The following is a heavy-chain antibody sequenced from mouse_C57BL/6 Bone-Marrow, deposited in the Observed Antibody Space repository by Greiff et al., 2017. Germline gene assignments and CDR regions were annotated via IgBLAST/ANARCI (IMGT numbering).Heavy chain of an antibody. CDR2: IDPSDSDT. V-gene: IGHV1-52*01. Sequence: QVQLQQPGAELVRPGSSVKLSCKASGYTFTSYWMHWVKQRPIQGLEWIGNIDPSDSDTHYNQKFKDKATLTVDKSSSTAYMQLSSLTSEDSAVYYCARGTTVVAPSFGDWGQGTTLTVSS. CDR3: ARGTTVVAPSFGD. J-gene: IGHJ2*01. D-gene: IGHD1-1*01. CDR1: GYTFTSYW.